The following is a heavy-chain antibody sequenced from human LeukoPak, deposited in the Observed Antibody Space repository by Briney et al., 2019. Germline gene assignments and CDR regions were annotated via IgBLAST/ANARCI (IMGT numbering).Heavy chain of an antibody. CDR3: ARHPFLEWLLFT. CDR1: GGSFSGYY. CDR2: IYYSGST. V-gene: IGHV4-34*01. J-gene: IGHJ5*02. D-gene: IGHD3-3*02. Sequence: SETLSLTCAVYGGSFSGYYWSWIRQPPGKGLEWIGSIYYSGSTYYNPSLKSRVTISVDTSKNQFSLKLSSVTAADTAVYYCARHPFLEWLLFTWGQGTLVTVSS.